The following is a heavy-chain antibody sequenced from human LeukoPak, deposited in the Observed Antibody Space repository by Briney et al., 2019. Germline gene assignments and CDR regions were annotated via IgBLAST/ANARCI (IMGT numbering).Heavy chain of an antibody. CDR2: ISSGGGTI. J-gene: IGHJ4*02. CDR3: TREGGSFFFDY. D-gene: IGHD1-26*01. CDR1: GFTFSTYD. Sequence: PGGSLRLPCAASGFTFSTYDMSWVRRAPGKGLEWVSYISSGGGTIYYADSVKGRFTISRDNAKNSLFLQMSSLRAEDTAIYYCTREGGSFFFDYWGQGALVTVSS. V-gene: IGHV3-48*03.